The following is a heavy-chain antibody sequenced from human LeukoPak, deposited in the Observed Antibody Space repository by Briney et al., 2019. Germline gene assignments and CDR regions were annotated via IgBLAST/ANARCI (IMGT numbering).Heavy chain of an antibody. J-gene: IGHJ3*02. CDR3: AGDQNCSGGSCYSDAFDI. CDR2: IYTSGST. V-gene: IGHV4-4*07. CDR1: GGSISSYY. Sequence: PSETLSLTCTVSGGSISSYYWSWIRQPAGKGLEWIGRIYTSGSTNYNPSLKSRVTMSVDTSKNQFSLKLSSVTAADTAVYYCAGDQNCSGGSCYSDAFDIWGQGTTVTVSS. D-gene: IGHD2-15*01.